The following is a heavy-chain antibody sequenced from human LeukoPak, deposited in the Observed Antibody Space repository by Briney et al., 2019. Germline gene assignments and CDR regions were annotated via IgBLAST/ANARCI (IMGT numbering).Heavy chain of an antibody. D-gene: IGHD5-24*01. CDR3: ARGYRDGYNLLVFDY. J-gene: IGHJ4*02. V-gene: IGHV4-59*01. CDR1: GDSISSYY. CDR2: IAYSGST. Sequence: SETLSLTCTVSGDSISSYYWSWIRQPPGKGLEWIGYIAYSGSTNYNPSLKSRVTMSLDTSKDHFSLKLTSVTAADTAVYYCARGYRDGYNLLVFDYWGQGTLVTVSS.